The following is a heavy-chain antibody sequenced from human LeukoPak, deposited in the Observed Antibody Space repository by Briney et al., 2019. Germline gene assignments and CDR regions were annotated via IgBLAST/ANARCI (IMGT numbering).Heavy chain of an antibody. Sequence: RGGSLRLSCAASGFTFSSNGMHRVRQAPGKGLEWVAIISYDGSNNYYADSVKGRFTISRDNSKNTLYLQMNSLRAEDTAVYYCARDNTAKYYFDSWGQGTLVTVSS. D-gene: IGHD5-18*01. CDR2: ISYDGSNN. CDR1: GFTFSSNG. J-gene: IGHJ4*02. CDR3: ARDNTAKYYFDS. V-gene: IGHV3-33*01.